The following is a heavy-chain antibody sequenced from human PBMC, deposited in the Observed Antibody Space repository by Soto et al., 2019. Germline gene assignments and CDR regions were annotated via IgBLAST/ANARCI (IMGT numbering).Heavy chain of an antibody. CDR2: MSYDGRNE. CDR3: AQEAEKRHSDYHRDY. V-gene: IGHV3-30*18. J-gene: IGHJ4*02. D-gene: IGHD3-22*01. CDR1: GFTFRSYG. Sequence: PGVSLILSCSASGFTFRSYGMHWARQAPGKGLEWVAYMSYDGRNEDYADSVKGRFTISRDNSKDTLYLQMYSLRPDDTAIYYCAQEAEKRHSDYHRDYCCQGARVTV.